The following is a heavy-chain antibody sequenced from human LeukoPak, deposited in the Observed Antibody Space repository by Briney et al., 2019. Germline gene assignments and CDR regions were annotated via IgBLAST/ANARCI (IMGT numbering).Heavy chain of an antibody. J-gene: IGHJ4*02. CDR3: AREGDDSSGYHPDGFDY. CDR2: SSSSSSYK. Sequence: GGSLRLSCVASGFTFSSYSMNWVRQAPGKGLEWLSSSSSSSSYKYYADSVKGRFTISRDNAKNSLYLQMNSLRAEDTSVYYGAREGDDSSGYHPDGFDYWGQGTLVTVSS. CDR1: GFTFSSYS. V-gene: IGHV3-21*06. D-gene: IGHD3-22*01.